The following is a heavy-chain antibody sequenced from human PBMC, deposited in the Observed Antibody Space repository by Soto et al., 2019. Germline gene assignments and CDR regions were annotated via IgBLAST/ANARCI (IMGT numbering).Heavy chain of an antibody. CDR1: GGTFSSYA. CDR3: ARKWESSGYFPSAFDI. J-gene: IGHJ3*02. CDR2: IIPIFGTA. Sequence: QVQLVQSGAEVKKPGSSVKVSCKASGGTFSSYAISWGRQAPGQGLEWMGGIIPIFGTANYAQKFQGRVTITADESTSTAYMELSSLRSEDTAVYYCARKWESSGYFPSAFDIWGQGTMVTVSS. V-gene: IGHV1-69*01. D-gene: IGHD3-22*01.